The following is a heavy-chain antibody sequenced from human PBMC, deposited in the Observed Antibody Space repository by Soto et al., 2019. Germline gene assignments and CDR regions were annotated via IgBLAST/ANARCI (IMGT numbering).Heavy chain of an antibody. CDR1: GFTFSSYW. Sequence: EVQLVESGGGLVQPGGSLRLSCAASGFTFSSYWMSWVRQAPGKGLEWVANIKQDGNEKYYVDSVKGRFTISRDNAKNSLYLQMNSLRAEDTAVYYCARVASGSYSGFDYWGQGTLVTVSS. J-gene: IGHJ4*02. V-gene: IGHV3-7*03. CDR3: ARVASGSYSGFDY. CDR2: IKQDGNEK. D-gene: IGHD1-26*01.